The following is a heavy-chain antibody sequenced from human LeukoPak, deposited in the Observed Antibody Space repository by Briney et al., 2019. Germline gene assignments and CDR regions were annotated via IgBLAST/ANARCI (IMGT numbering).Heavy chain of an antibody. V-gene: IGHV3-21*01. Sequence: GGSLRLSCAASGLTFRIYSMNWVRQAPGKGLEWVSSISSSSRYIYYADSVKGRFTISRDNAKNSLYLQMNSLRAEDTAVYYCARIAVAGLDAFDIWGQGTMVTVSS. CDR1: GLTFRIYS. CDR3: ARIAVAGLDAFDI. J-gene: IGHJ3*02. CDR2: ISSSSRYI. D-gene: IGHD6-19*01.